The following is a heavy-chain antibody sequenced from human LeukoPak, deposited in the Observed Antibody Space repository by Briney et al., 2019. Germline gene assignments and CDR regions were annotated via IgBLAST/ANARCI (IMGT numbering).Heavy chain of an antibody. D-gene: IGHD4-17*01. CDR1: RFTFSSYD. Sequence: PGGSLRLSCAASRFTFSSYDMTWVRQAPGKGLEWVSAISGSGGSTYYADSVKGRFTISRDNSKNTLYLQMNSLRTEDTAVYYCAKITNDSGDYYWGQGTLVTVSS. V-gene: IGHV3-23*01. CDR2: ISGSGGST. J-gene: IGHJ4*02. CDR3: AKITNDSGDYY.